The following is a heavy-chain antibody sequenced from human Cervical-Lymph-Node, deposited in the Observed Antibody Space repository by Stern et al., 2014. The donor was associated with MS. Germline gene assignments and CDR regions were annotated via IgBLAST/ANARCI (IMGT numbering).Heavy chain of an antibody. D-gene: IGHD6-25*01. CDR3: ARIAAAGNHFQH. Sequence: VQLVQSGGEVKKPGASVKVSCKASGYIFTRYGISWVRQAPGQGLEWMGWVSANNVNTNYAQKIQGGVTMTTDTSTNTAYMELRSLTTDDTAIYYCARIAAAGNHFQHWGQGTLITVSP. V-gene: IGHV1-18*01. J-gene: IGHJ1*01. CDR1: GYIFTRYG. CDR2: VSANNVNT.